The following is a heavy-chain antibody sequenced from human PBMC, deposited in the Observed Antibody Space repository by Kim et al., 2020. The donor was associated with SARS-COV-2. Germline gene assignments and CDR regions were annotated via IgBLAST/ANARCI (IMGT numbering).Heavy chain of an antibody. CDR1: GYTFTSYA. CDR3: AMDPSYVTIFGVVIKGLGGVDV. J-gene: IGHJ6*02. Sequence: ASVKVSCKASGYTFTSYAMNWVRQAPGQGLEWMGWINTNTGNPTYAQGFTGRFVFSLDTSVSTAYLQISSLKAEDTAVYYCAMDPSYVTIFGVVIKGLGGVDVWRRGNTVTVSS. D-gene: IGHD3-3*01. V-gene: IGHV7-4-1*02. CDR2: INTNTGNP.